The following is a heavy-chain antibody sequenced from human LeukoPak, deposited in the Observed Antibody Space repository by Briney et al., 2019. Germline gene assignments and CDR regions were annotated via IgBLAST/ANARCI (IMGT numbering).Heavy chain of an antibody. CDR3: ASAYYHYYFDY. V-gene: IGHV3-74*01. J-gene: IGHJ4*02. CDR2: INSDGSST. D-gene: IGHD3-16*01. CDR1: GFTFSNYW. Sequence: GGSLRLSCAASGFTFSNYWMHWVRQAPGKGLVWVSRINSDGSSTNYADSVKGRFTISRDNAKNTLYLQMNSLRAEDSAVYYCASAYYHYYFDYWGQGTLVTVSS.